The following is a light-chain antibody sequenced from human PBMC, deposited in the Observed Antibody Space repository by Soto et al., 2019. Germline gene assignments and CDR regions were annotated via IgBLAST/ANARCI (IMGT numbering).Light chain of an antibody. V-gene: IGKV3D-20*02. CDR1: QSVSSSY. Sequence: EIVFTQSPGTLSLSPGERATLSCRASQSVSSSYLAWYQQKPGQAPRLLIYDVSNRATGIPARFSGSGSGTDFTLTISSLEPEDFAVYYCQHRNNWPLTFGGGTKVAIK. J-gene: IGKJ4*01. CDR2: DVS. CDR3: QHRNNWPLT.